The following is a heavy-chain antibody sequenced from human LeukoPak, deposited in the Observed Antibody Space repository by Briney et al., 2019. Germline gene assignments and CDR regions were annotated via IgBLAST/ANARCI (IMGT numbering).Heavy chain of an antibody. D-gene: IGHD3-22*01. CDR3: ARGYYYDSSGYSLNPYTSYAFDI. J-gene: IGHJ3*02. CDR1: GGSISSGGYS. Sequence: LQTLSLTCAVSGGSISSGGYSWSWIRQPPGKGLEWIGYIYHSGSTYYNPSLKSRVTISVDRSKNQFSLKLSSVTAADTAVYYCARGYYYDSSGYSLNPYTSYAFDIWGQGTMVTVSS. V-gene: IGHV4-30-2*01. CDR2: IYHSGST.